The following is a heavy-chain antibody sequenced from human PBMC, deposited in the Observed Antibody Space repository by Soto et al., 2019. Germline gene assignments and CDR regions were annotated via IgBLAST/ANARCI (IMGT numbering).Heavy chain of an antibody. D-gene: IGHD2-15*01. CDR3: ARLDDCSGGSCYSGVAEYFQH. J-gene: IGHJ1*01. CDR2: IYYSGST. Sequence: SETLSLTCTVSGGSISSYYWSWIRQPPGKGLEWIGYIYYSGSTNYNPSLKSRVTISVDTSKNQFSLKLSSVTAADTAVYYCARLDDCSGGSCYSGVAEYFQHWGQGTLVTVSS. V-gene: IGHV4-59*08. CDR1: GGSISSYY.